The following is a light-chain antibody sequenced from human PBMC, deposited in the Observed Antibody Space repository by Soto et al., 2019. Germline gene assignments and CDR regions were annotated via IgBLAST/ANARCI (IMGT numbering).Light chain of an antibody. CDR3: QQYNNWPLT. J-gene: IGKJ4*01. Sequence: EIVMTQSPATLSVSPGERATLSCRASQSVSSNLAWYQQKPGQVPTLLIYVASTRATGVPARFSGSGSGTEFNLTISSLQSEDFAVYYCQQYNNWPLTFGGGTKVEI. CDR1: QSVSSN. V-gene: IGKV3-15*01. CDR2: VAS.